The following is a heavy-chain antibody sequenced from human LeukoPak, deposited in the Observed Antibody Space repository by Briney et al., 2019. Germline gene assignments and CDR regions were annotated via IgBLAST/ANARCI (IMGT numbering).Heavy chain of an antibody. CDR1: GLTVSSNY. Sequence: GGSLRLSCAASGLTVSSNYMSWVRQASGKGLEWVGRIRTKATNYAPAYAASVKGRFTISRDDSKSTTYLQMNSLETEDTAVYYCTREGCGATSCYTNDYWGQGTPVTVSS. D-gene: IGHD2-2*02. CDR2: IRTKATNYAP. J-gene: IGHJ4*02. CDR3: TREGCGATSCYTNDY. V-gene: IGHV3-73*01.